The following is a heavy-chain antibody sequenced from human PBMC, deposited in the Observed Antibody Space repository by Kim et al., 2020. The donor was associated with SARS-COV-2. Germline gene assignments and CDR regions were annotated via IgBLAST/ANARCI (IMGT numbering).Heavy chain of an antibody. Sequence: ASVKVSCKASGYTFTSYYMHWVRQAPGQGLEWMGIINPSGGSTSYARKFQGRVTMTRDTSTSTVYMELSSLRSEDTALYYCARAAYSSGWYRSTYYYYGMDVWGQGTTVTVSS. CDR3: ARAAYSSGWYRSTYYYYGMDV. D-gene: IGHD6-19*01. V-gene: IGHV1-46*01. J-gene: IGHJ6*02. CDR1: GYTFTSYY. CDR2: INPSGGST.